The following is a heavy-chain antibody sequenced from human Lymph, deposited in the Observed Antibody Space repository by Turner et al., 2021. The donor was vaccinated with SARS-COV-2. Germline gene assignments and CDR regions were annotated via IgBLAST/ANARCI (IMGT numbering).Heavy chain of an antibody. CDR3: ARDTLWFASLGAFDI. CDR2: IWFDGSNK. J-gene: IGHJ3*02. Sequence: VQLVESGGGVVQPGRSLRLSCAASGFTFSSYGMHWVRQAPGKGLEWVAVIWFDGSNKYYADSVKGRFTISRDNSKNTLYLQMNSLRAEDTAVYYCARDTLWFASLGAFDIWGQGTMVTISS. CDR1: GFTFSSYG. V-gene: IGHV3-33*01. D-gene: IGHD3-10*01.